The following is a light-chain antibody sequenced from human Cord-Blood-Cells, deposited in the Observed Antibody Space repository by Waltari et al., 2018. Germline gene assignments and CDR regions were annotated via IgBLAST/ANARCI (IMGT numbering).Light chain of an antibody. CDR3: QSYDSSLSGQGV. CDR1: SSNIGAGYD. CDR2: GNS. Sequence: QSVLTQPPSVSGAPGQRVTISCTGNSSNIGAGYDVHWYQQLPGTAPKLLIYGNSNRPSGVPDRFSGSKSGTSASLAITGLQAEDEADYYCQSYDSSLSGQGVFGGGTKLTVL. V-gene: IGLV1-40*01. J-gene: IGLJ2*01.